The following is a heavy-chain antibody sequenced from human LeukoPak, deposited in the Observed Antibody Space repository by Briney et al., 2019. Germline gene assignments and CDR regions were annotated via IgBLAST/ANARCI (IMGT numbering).Heavy chain of an antibody. D-gene: IGHD5-12*01. Sequence: SGGSLRLSCAASGFTLSSYGMHWVRQAPGKGLEWVAVISYDGSHEDYVDSVKGRFTISRDNSKNTLYLQMNSLRAEDTAVCYCAKRGYSGYDNFDLWGQGTLVTVSS. CDR2: ISYDGSHE. CDR1: GFTLSSYG. J-gene: IGHJ4*02. CDR3: AKRGYSGYDNFDL. V-gene: IGHV3-30*18.